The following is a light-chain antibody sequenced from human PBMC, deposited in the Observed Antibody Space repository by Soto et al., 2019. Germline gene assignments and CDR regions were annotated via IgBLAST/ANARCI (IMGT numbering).Light chain of an antibody. Sequence: QPVLTQPPSVSGAPGQRVTISCTGSSSNIGAAYDVHWYQHVPGTAPKLLIYANTNRPSGVPDRFSGSKSGNTASLTVSGLLPEDEADYYCASYAGSNKVFGTGTKVTVL. V-gene: IGLV1-40*01. CDR2: ANT. CDR1: SSNIGAAYD. J-gene: IGLJ1*01. CDR3: ASYAGSNKV.